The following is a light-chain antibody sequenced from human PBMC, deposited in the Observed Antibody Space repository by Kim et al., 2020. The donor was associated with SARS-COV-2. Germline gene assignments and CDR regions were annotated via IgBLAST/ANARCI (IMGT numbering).Light chain of an antibody. CDR2: EVS. CDR3: SSYIRGSTNYV. CDR1: SRDVGGYKY. V-gene: IGLV2-14*01. Sequence: SITISSTGTSRDVGGYKYVSWYQRHPGKAPKLVIYEVSNRPSGVSNRFSGSKSGNTASLTISGLQAEDEADYYCSSYIRGSTNYVFGTGTQLTVL. J-gene: IGLJ1*01.